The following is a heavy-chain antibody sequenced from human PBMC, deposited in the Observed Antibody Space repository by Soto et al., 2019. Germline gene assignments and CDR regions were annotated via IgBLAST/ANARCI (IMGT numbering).Heavy chain of an antibody. Sequence: GASVKVSCKASGGTFSSYAISWVRQAPGQGLEWMGGIIPIFGTANYAQKFQGRVTITADESTSTAYMELSSLRSEDTAVYYCARGTTYISGWYGDHAPGFDPWGQGTLVTVS. J-gene: IGHJ5*02. V-gene: IGHV1-69*13. D-gene: IGHD6-19*01. CDR3: ARGTTYISGWYGDHAPGFDP. CDR1: GGTFSSYA. CDR2: IIPIFGTA.